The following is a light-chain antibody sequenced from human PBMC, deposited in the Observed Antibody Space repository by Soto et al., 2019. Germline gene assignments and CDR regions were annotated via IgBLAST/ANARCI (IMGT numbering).Light chain of an antibody. CDR1: QSVDTN. V-gene: IGKV3D-15*01. Sequence: EIVMTQSPATLSLSPGDTATLSCRASQSVDTNLAWYVQKPGQAPRRLMYGVSTWGTGVTARFSGSGSGTEFTLTISSLQSEDFAIYYCLQYYNYPRTFGQGTKVEIK. CDR3: LQYYNYPRT. J-gene: IGKJ1*01. CDR2: GVS.